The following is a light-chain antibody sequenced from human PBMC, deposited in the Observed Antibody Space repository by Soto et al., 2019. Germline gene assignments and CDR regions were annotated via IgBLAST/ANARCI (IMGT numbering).Light chain of an antibody. Sequence: QSVLTQPPSVSGAPGQRVTISCTGSSSNVGAGRDVHWYRQLPGAAPKFLISDSNNRASGVPDRFSVSKSGAAASLAIAGLRAEDEGEYFCQSYGTTLSGLYVFGTGTKLTVL. V-gene: IGLV1-40*01. CDR3: QSYGTTLSGLYV. J-gene: IGLJ1*01. CDR1: SSNVGAGRD. CDR2: DSN.